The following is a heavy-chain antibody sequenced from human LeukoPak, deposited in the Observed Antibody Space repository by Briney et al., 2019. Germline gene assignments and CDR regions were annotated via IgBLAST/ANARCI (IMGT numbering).Heavy chain of an antibody. D-gene: IGHD2-15*01. CDR3: ARVVADNWFDP. CDR2: IYPGDSDT. Sequence: GESLKISCNGSGYTSTNYYIAWVRQMPGKGLEWMGIIYPGDSDTRYSPSFQGQVTISADKSISTAYLQWSSLKASDTAIYYCARVVADNWFDPWGQGTLVTVSS. J-gene: IGHJ5*02. V-gene: IGHV5-51*01. CDR1: GYTSTNYY.